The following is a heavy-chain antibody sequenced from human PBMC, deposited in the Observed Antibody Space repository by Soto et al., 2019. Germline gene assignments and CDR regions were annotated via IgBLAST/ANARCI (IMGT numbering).Heavy chain of an antibody. CDR3: ARVGYDILTGYSDFDY. J-gene: IGHJ4*02. V-gene: IGHV3-11*05. CDR2: ISSSSSYT. Sequence: PGGSLRLSCAASGFTFSDYYMSWIRQAPGKGLEWVSYISSSSSYTNYADSVKGRFTISRDNAKNSPYLQMNSLRAEDTAVYYCARVGYDILTGYSDFDYWGQGTLVTVSS. CDR1: GFTFSDYY. D-gene: IGHD3-9*01.